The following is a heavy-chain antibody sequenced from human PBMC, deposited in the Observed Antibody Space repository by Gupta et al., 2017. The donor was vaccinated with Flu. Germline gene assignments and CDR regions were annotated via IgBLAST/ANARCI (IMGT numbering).Heavy chain of an antibody. CDR3: ARGGIAAAGTVIYYYYGMDV. Sequence: QVQLQQWGAGLLKPSETLSLTCAVYGGSFSGYYWSWIRQPPGKGLEWIGEINHSGSTNYNPSLKSRVTISVDTSKNQFSLKLSSVTAADTAVYYCARGGIAAAGTVIYYYYGMDVWGQGTTVTVSS. J-gene: IGHJ6*02. V-gene: IGHV4-34*01. CDR1: GGSFSGYY. D-gene: IGHD6-13*01. CDR2: INHSGST.